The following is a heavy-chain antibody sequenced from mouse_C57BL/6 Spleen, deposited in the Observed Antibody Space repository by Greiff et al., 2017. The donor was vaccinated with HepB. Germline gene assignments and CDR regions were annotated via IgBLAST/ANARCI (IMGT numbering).Heavy chain of an antibody. V-gene: IGHV1-80*01. Sequence: VQVVESGAELVKPGASVKISCKASGYAFSSYWMNWVKQRPGKGLEWIGQIYPGDGDTNYNGKFKGKATLTADKSSSTAYMQLSSLTSEDSAVYFCARGGNSGLAMDYWGQGTSVTVSS. D-gene: IGHD2-1*01. J-gene: IGHJ4*01. CDR2: IYPGDGDT. CDR1: GYAFSSYW. CDR3: ARGGNSGLAMDY.